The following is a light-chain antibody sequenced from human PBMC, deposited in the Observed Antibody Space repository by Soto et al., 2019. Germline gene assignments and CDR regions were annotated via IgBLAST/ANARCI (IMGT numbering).Light chain of an antibody. CDR2: WAS. Sequence: DIVMTQSPDSLAVSLGERATINCKSSQSVLYSSNNKNYLAWYQQKPVQPPKLLIYWASTRESGVPDRFSGCGSGTDFTLTISSLQAEDVAAYYCQQYYSSPLTFGGGTKVEIK. CDR1: QSVLYSSNNKNY. V-gene: IGKV4-1*01. J-gene: IGKJ4*01. CDR3: QQYYSSPLT.